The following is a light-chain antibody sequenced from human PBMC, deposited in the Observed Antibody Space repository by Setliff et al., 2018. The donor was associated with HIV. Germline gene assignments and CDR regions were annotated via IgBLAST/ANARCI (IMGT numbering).Light chain of an antibody. V-gene: IGLV2-14*01. Sequence: QSVLTQPASVSGSPGQSITISCTGTSSDVGGYNYVSWYQQHPGKAPKLMIYEVSNRPSGVSNRFSGSKSGDTASLTISGLQAEDEADYYCSSYTSSSTPALVFGTGTKVTVL. J-gene: IGLJ1*01. CDR1: SSDVGGYNY. CDR2: EVS. CDR3: SSYTSSSTPALV.